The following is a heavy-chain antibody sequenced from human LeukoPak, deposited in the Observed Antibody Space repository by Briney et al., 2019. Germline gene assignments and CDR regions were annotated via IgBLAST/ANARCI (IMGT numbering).Heavy chain of an antibody. J-gene: IGHJ4*02. CDR1: GFTFSSYE. CDR2: ISSSGSTM. Sequence: PGGSLRLSCAASGFTFSSYEMTWVRPAPGKGLEWISYISSSGSTMYYADSVKGRFTMSRDNAKRSVYLQMNSLRAEDTAIYYCARGSGFDYWGQGTLVTVSS. V-gene: IGHV3-48*03. CDR3: ARGSGFDY.